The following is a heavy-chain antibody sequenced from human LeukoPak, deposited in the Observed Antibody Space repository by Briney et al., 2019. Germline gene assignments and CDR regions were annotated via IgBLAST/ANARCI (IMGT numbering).Heavy chain of an antibody. CDR1: GGSISSYY. V-gene: IGHV4-59*12. J-gene: IGHJ6*02. Sequence: PSETLSLTCTVSGGSISSYYWSWIRQPPGKGLEWIGYIYYSGGTNYNPSLKSRVTISVDTSKNQFSLKLSSVTAADTAVYYCARGLGDGGDYPRYGMDVWRQGTTVTVSS. CDR2: IYYSGGT. D-gene: IGHD2-21*02. CDR3: ARGLGDGGDYPRYGMDV.